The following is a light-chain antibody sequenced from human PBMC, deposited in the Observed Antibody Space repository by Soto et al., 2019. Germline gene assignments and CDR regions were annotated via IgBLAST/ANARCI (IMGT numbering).Light chain of an antibody. J-gene: IGKJ1*01. V-gene: IGKV2-30*02. Sequence: VVMTQSPLFLPVTLGQPASISCRSSQSLVHSDGNTYLNWFQQRPGQSPRRLIYRVSNRDSGVPDRFSGSGSGTDFTLKISRVEAEDVGVYYCMQGTYLRTFGQGTKMDIK. CDR1: QSLVHSDGNTY. CDR2: RVS. CDR3: MQGTYLRT.